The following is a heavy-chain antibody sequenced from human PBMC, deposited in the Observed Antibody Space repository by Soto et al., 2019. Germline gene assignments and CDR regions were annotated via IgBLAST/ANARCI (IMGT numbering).Heavy chain of an antibody. CDR1: GFTFSDDY. V-gene: IGHV3-11*01. Sequence: QVQLVESGGGLVKPGGSLRLSCAASGFTFSDDYMSWIRQAPGKGLEWVSYISSSGSTIYYADSVKGRFTISRDNAKNSLYLQMNSLRAEDMAVYYCARAGTDIVVVPAASPLYYYGMDDWGQGTTVTVSS. J-gene: IGHJ6*02. CDR2: ISSSGSTI. CDR3: ARAGTDIVVVPAASPLYYYGMDD. D-gene: IGHD2-2*01.